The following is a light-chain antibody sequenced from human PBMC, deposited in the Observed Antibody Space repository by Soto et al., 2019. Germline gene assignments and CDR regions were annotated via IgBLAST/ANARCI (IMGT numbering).Light chain of an antibody. V-gene: IGKV3-11*01. CDR3: HQRSNCPPS. Sequence: EIVLTQSPATLSLSPGERATLSCRASQSVSSLLAWYQQKPGQAPRLLIYDASNRATGIPARFSGSGSGTDFNLTISSLEPEDFAIYYCHQRSNCPPSFGPGTTVDI. CDR1: QSVSSL. CDR2: DAS. J-gene: IGKJ3*01.